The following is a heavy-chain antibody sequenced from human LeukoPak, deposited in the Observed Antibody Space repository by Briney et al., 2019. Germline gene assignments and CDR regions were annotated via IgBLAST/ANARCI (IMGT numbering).Heavy chain of an antibody. J-gene: IGHJ4*02. CDR1: GYTFTDYS. CDR3: ARDSGSRGKGY. CDR2: IKPGSGAT. V-gene: IGHV1-2*02. Sequence: GASVKVPCKASGYTFTDYSIHWVRQAPGQGLEWMGWIKPGSGATSYAQKFQGRVTLTRDTSISTGYMDLSRLTSDDTAVYYCARDSGSRGKGYWGQGTLVTVSS. D-gene: IGHD6-19*01.